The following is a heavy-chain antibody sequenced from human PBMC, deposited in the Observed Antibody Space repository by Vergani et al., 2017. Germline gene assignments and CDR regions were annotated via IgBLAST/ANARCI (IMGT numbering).Heavy chain of an antibody. CDR2: INHSGST. CDR1: GGSFSGYY. CDR3: AKDLGDCNSISCSYYMDV. V-gene: IGHV4-34*01. J-gene: IGHJ6*03. D-gene: IGHD2/OR15-2a*01. Sequence: QVQLQQWGAGLLKPSETLSLTCAVHGGSFSGYYWSWIRQPPGKGLEWIGEINHSGSTNYNPSLKSRVTISVDTSKNQFSLKLSSVTAADTAVYYCAKDLGDCNSISCSYYMDVWGKGTTVTV.